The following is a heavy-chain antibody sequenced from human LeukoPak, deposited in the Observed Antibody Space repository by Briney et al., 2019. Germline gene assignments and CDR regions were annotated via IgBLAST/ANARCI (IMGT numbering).Heavy chain of an antibody. J-gene: IGHJ3*02. CDR2: IYYSGST. Sequence: SQTLSLTCTVSGGSISSGGYYWSWIRQHPGKGLEWIGYIYYSGSTYYNPSLKSRVTISIDTSKNQFSLKLSSVTAADTAVYYCAREAPTDDAFDIWGQGTMVTVSS. CDR1: GGSISSGGYY. D-gene: IGHD4-17*01. V-gene: IGHV4-31*03. CDR3: AREAPTDDAFDI.